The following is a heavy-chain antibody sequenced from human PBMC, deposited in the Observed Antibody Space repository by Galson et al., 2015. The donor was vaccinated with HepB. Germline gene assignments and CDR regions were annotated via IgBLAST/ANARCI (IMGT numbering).Heavy chain of an antibody. Sequence: SLRLSCAVAGFDFNDRYMSWIRQAPGKGLEWVSYISSNGEGIYYADSVKGRFTISRDNAKNLLYLQMNSVRAEDTAVYYCQIGHYFDSWGQGTLVIVSS. CDR2: ISSNGEGI. V-gene: IGHV3-11*01. J-gene: IGHJ4*02. CDR3: QIGHYFDS. D-gene: IGHD2-21*01. CDR1: GFDFNDRY.